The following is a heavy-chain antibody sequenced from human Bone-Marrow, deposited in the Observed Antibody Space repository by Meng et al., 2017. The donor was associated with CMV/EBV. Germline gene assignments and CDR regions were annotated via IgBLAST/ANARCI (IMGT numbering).Heavy chain of an antibody. Sequence: SETLSLTCTVSVGSISSSSYYWGWIRQPPGKGLEWIGGIYYSGSTYYNPSLKSRVTISVDTSKNQFSLKLSSVTAADTAVYYCAREVVTPGGSFYFDYWGQGTLVTVSS. J-gene: IGHJ4*02. CDR1: VGSISSSSYY. CDR2: IYYSGST. V-gene: IGHV4-39*02. D-gene: IGHD4-23*01. CDR3: AREVVTPGGSFYFDY.